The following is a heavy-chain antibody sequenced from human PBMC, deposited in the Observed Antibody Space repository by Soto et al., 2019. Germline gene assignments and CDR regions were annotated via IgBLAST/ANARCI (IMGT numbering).Heavy chain of an antibody. CDR2: IFWDDDK. CDR1: GFSLSPSGVG. D-gene: IGHD5-18*01. V-gene: IGHV2-5*02. CDR3: AHLPWKQLWPRAPVVN. J-gene: IGHJ4*02. Sequence: QITLKESGPTLVKPTQTLTLTCTFSGFSLSPSGVGVGWIRQPPGKALEWLGIIFWDDDKRYRPSLRSRLTITKDTSKHQLVLTMTNMDPVDTATYYCAHLPWKQLWPRAPVVNWAQGAPVTVSS.